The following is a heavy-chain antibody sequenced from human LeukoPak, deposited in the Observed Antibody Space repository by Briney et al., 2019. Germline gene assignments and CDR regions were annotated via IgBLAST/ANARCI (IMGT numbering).Heavy chain of an antibody. CDR2: IYYSGGT. J-gene: IGHJ6*03. D-gene: IGHD3-3*01. CDR3: ARDFSNYDFWSGYYKIGYMDV. Sequence: SETLSLTCTVSGGSISSHYWSWVRQPPGKGLEWIGYIYYSGGTNYNPSLKGRVTISVDTSKNQFSLKLSSVTAADTAVYYCARDFSNYDFWSGYYKIGYMDVWGKGTTVTVSS. CDR1: GGSISSHY. V-gene: IGHV4-59*11.